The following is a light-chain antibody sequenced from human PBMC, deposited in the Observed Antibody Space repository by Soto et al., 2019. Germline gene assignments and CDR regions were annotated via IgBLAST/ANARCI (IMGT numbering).Light chain of an antibody. CDR3: QQYGSSPIT. J-gene: IGKJ5*01. Sequence: ENVLTQSPGTPYLSPGERAPLACRASQSISRSYLAWYQQKPGQAPRLLIYGASSRETGIPDVFSGSGSGTEFTLTISRLEPEDVAVYYCQQYGSSPITFGQGTRLEIK. CDR1: QSISRSY. CDR2: GAS. V-gene: IGKV3-20*01.